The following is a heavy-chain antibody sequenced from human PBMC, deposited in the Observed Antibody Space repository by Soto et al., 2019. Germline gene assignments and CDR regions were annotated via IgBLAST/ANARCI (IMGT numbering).Heavy chain of an antibody. CDR3: ARGLEWLRTY. Sequence: QVQLVQSGTEVKKPGASVKVSCKVSGYDFTTYHIHWVRQGAGQGLEWMGCMNPNSGDTGYAQKFQGRVSMIRDTSINTAYMELNNLGSEDTAVYYCARGLEWLRTYWGQGTLVTVSS. CDR1: GYDFTTYH. V-gene: IGHV1-8*01. D-gene: IGHD5-12*01. J-gene: IGHJ4*02. CDR2: MNPNSGDT.